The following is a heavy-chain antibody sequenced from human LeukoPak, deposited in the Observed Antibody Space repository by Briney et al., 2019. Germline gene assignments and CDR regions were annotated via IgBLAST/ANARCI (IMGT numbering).Heavy chain of an antibody. V-gene: IGHV1-2*02. J-gene: IGHJ4*02. CDR3: ARVGTAMALRG. CDR2: INPNSGGT. D-gene: IGHD5-18*01. Sequence: ASVKVSCKASGYTFSDYYLHWVRQAPGQGLEWMGWINPNSGGTNYAQKFQGRVTMTRDTSISTAYMELSRLRSDDTAVYYCARVGTAMALRGWGQGTLVTVSS. CDR1: GYTFSDYY.